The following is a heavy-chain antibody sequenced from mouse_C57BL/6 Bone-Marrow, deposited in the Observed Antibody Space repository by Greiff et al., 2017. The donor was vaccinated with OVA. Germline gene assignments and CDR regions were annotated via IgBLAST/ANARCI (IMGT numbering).Heavy chain of an antibody. CDR2: IDPETGGT. J-gene: IGHJ3*01. V-gene: IGHV1-15*01. Sequence: QVQLQQSGAELVRPGASVTLSCKASGYTFTDYEMHWVKQTPVHGLEWIGAIDPETGGTAYNQKFKGKAILTADKSSSTAYMELRSLTSEDSAVYYCTRSDPCDETWLAYWGQGTLVTVSA. CDR3: TRSDPCDETWLAY. CDR1: GYTFTDYE.